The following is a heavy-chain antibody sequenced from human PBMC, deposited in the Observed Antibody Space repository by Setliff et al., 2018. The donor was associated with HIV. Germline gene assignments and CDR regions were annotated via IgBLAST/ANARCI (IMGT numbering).Heavy chain of an antibody. V-gene: IGHV5-51*07. Sequence: TGESLKISCQGSGYRFASYWIGWVHQMPGKGLEWMGLIYPGDSDTRYSPSFQGLVTISADKSISTAYLQWSSLKASDTAIYYCALLRGYYYGSGSYFLGYMDVWGKGTTVTVSS. J-gene: IGHJ6*03. D-gene: IGHD3-10*01. CDR2: IYPGDSDT. CDR3: ALLRGYYYGSGSYFLGYMDV. CDR1: GYRFASYW.